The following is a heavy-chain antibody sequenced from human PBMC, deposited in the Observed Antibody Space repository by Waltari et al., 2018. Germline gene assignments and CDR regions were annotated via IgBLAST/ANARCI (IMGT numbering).Heavy chain of an antibody. CDR1: GFSLSSRGVG. V-gene: IGHV2-5*01. CDR3: AHRHCIDNDCSIFDY. CDR2: IFYNDDK. J-gene: IGHJ4*02. D-gene: IGHD2-21*02. Sequence: QITLKESGPTLVKPTQTLTLTCTFSGFSLSSRGVGVGWIRQPPGKALEWVALIFYNDDKRYSPSLKSRLTISKGTSENQVVLSMTNMDPVDTATYYCAHRHCIDNDCSIFDYWGQGVLVTVSS.